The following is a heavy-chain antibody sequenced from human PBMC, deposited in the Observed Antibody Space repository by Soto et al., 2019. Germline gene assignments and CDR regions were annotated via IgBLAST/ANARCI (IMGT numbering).Heavy chain of an antibody. CDR1: GFTFSSYS. D-gene: IGHD6-13*01. CDR3: ALCAGIFPRCYFDY. V-gene: IGHV3-48*01. CDR2: ISSSSSTI. Sequence: GGSLRLSCAASGFTFSSYSMNWVRQAPGKGLEWVSYISSSSSTIYYADSVKGRFTISRDNAKNSLYLQMNSLRAEFSFVYFCALCAGIFPRCYFDYWGQGTLVTVSS. J-gene: IGHJ4*02.